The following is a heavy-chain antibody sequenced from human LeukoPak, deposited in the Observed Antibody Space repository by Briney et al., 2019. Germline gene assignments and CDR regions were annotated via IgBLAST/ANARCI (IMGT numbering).Heavy chain of an antibody. V-gene: IGHV4-34*01. Sequence: SETLSLTCAVYGGSFSGYYWSWIRQPPGKGLEWTGEINHSGSTNYNPSLKSRVTISVDTSKNQFSLKLSSVTAADTAVYYCARGGRLRFYYYYMDVWGKGTTVTVSS. J-gene: IGHJ6*03. CDR2: INHSGST. CDR1: GGSFSGYY. D-gene: IGHD3-16*01. CDR3: ARGGRLRFYYYYMDV.